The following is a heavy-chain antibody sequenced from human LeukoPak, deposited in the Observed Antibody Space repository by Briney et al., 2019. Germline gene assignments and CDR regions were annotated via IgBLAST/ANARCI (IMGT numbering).Heavy chain of an antibody. CDR2: IHYTGST. CDR3: VRSDDFWSGYYGY. CDR1: GGSISSYY. V-gene: IGHV4-59*01. Sequence: PSETLSLTCTVSGGSISSYYWSWIRQSPGKGLECIGYIHYTGSTNYNPSLKSRVTISVDTSKNQFSLKLSSVTAADTAVYYCVRSDDFWSGYYGYWGQGTLVTVSS. D-gene: IGHD3-3*01. J-gene: IGHJ4*02.